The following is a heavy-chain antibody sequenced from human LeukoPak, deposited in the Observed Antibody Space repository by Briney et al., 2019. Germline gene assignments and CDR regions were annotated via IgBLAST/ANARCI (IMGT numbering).Heavy chain of an antibody. Sequence: ASVKVSCKASGYTFTGYYMHWVRQAPGQGLEWMGRINPNSGGTNYAQKFQGRVTMTRDTSISTAYMELSRLRSDDTAVYYCARGDYYYYYMDVWGQGTLVTVSS. J-gene: IGHJ6*03. CDR2: INPNSGGT. CDR1: GYTFTGYY. CDR3: ARGDYYYYYMDV. V-gene: IGHV1-2*06.